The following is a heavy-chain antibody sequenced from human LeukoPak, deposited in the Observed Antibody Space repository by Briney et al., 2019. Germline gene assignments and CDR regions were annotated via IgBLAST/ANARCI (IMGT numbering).Heavy chain of an antibody. J-gene: IGHJ4*02. CDR3: TGELAGTIVHY. Sequence: SETLSLTCTVSGGSISSSSYYWGWIRQPPGKGLEWIGSIYYSGSTYYNPSLKSRFTTSLDTSKNQFSLMLSSVTAADTAIYYCTGELAGTIVHYWGQGTLVTVSS. CDR1: GGSISSSSYY. D-gene: IGHD1-7*01. CDR2: IYYSGST. V-gene: IGHV4-39*07.